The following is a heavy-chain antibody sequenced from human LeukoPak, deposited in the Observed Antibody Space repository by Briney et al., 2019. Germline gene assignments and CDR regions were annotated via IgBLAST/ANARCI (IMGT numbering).Heavy chain of an antibody. CDR1: GYGVPGNY. D-gene: IGHD2-15*01. V-gene: IGHV1-2*02. Sequence: ASVRVSCKTSGYGVPGNYIHWVRQAPGQGLEWMGWINPNNGGTNYAQKFQGRVTMTRDTSISTAYMELSRLTSDDTAVYYCAARLGSCNDPRCDYFYYWGQGTLVTVSS. CDR2: INPNNGGT. CDR3: AARLGSCNDPRCDYFYY. J-gene: IGHJ4*02.